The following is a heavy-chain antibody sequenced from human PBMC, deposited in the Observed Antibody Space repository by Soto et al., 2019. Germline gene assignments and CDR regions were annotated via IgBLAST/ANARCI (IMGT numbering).Heavy chain of an antibody. CDR2: IYPDDSDT. V-gene: IGHV5-51*01. CDR3: ARRGSSSSLYYYGMDV. Sequence: PGESLKISCKGSGYSFTSYWIGRVRQMPGKGLEWMGIIYPDDSDTRYSPSFQGQVTISADKSITTAYLQWSSLKASDTAIYYCARRGSSSSLYYYGMDVWGQGTTVTVSS. D-gene: IGHD6-6*01. CDR1: GYSFTSYW. J-gene: IGHJ6*02.